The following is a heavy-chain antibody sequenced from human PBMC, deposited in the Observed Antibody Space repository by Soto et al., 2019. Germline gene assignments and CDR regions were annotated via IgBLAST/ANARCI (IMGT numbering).Heavy chain of an antibody. CDR2: IYPGDSDT. V-gene: IGHV5-51*01. CDR3: ARRQYYYDSSGYHDYYYYYGMDV. Sequence: GESLKISCKGSGYSFTSYWIGWVRQMPGKGLEWMGIIYPGDSDTRYSPSFQGQATISADKSISTAYLQWSSLKASDTAMYYCARRQYYYDSSGYHDYYYYYGMDVWGQGTTVTVSS. D-gene: IGHD3-22*01. CDR1: GYSFTSYW. J-gene: IGHJ6*02.